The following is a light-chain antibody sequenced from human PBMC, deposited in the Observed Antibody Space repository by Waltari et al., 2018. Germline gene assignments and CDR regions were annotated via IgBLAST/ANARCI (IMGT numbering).Light chain of an antibody. CDR2: GKN. J-gene: IGLJ1*01. V-gene: IGLV3-19*01. CDR1: SLSYNY. CDR3: NSRDSNGNPFV. Sequence: SSELTQDPAVSVALGQTVRITCQADSLSYNYATWYRQKPGQAPLLVMYGKNNRPSGIPDRFSGSYSGDTASLTITGAQAEDEADYYCNSRDSNGNPFVFGPATKVTVL.